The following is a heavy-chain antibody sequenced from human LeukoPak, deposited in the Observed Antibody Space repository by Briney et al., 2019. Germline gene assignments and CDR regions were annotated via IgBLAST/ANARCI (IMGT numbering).Heavy chain of an antibody. CDR2: ISSSSSYI. Sequence: GGSLRLSCAASGFTFSSYSMNWVRQAPGKGLEWVSSISSSSSYIYYADSVKGRFTISRDNAKNSLYLQMNSLRAEDTAVYYCARTYYDILTAYNPYFDYWGQGTLVTVSS. CDR3: ARTYYDILTAYNPYFDY. CDR1: GFTFSSYS. J-gene: IGHJ4*02. D-gene: IGHD3-9*01. V-gene: IGHV3-21*01.